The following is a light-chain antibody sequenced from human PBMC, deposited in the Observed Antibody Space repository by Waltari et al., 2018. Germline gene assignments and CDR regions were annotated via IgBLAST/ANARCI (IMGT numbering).Light chain of an antibody. CDR3: QTGGHGTWV. J-gene: IGLJ3*02. Sequence: QLVLTQSPSASASLGASVKLTCTLSSGHSTNIIAWLPQQPEKGPRYLMNVNRDGSHNKGVGIPDRFSGSSSGAERYLTISSLQSEDEADYYCQTGGHGTWVFGGGTRLTVL. V-gene: IGLV4-69*01. CDR2: VNRDGSH. CDR1: SGHSTNI.